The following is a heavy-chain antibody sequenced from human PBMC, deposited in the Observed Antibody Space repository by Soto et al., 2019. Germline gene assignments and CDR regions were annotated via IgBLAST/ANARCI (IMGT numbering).Heavy chain of an antibody. D-gene: IGHD3-3*01. V-gene: IGHV3-7*04. J-gene: IGHJ6*02. CDR3: ARGNYDFWSGYHNYYYYGMDV. Sequence: GSLRLSCAASGFTFSSYWMTWVRQAPGKGLEWVANIKQDGSEKYYVDSVRGRFTMSGDNAKNSLYLQMNSLRAEDTAVYYCARGNYDFWSGYHNYYYYGMDVWGQGTTVTVSS. CDR2: IKQDGSEK. CDR1: GFTFSSYW.